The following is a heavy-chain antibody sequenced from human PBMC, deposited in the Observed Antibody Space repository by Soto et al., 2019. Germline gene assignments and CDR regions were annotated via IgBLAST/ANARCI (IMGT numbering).Heavy chain of an antibody. Sequence: AEVSCKESGYTLTSCYMYWVRQATGQGLEWMGIINPSGGSTSYAQKFQGRVTMTRDTSTSTVYMELSSLRSEDTAVYYCARRGAAAGQNGFDYWGQGTLVTVSS. CDR2: INPSGGST. CDR1: GYTLTSCY. V-gene: IGHV1-46*01. D-gene: IGHD6-13*01. CDR3: ARRGAAAGQNGFDY. J-gene: IGHJ4*02.